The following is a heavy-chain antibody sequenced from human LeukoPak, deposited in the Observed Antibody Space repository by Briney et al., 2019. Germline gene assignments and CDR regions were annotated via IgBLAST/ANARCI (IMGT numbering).Heavy chain of an antibody. D-gene: IGHD3-10*01. J-gene: IGHJ2*01. V-gene: IGHV1-18*01. CDR1: GYTFTSYG. CDR2: ISAYNGNT. CDR3: ARGSYGRTYWYFDL. Sequence: ASVKVSCKASGYTFTSYGISWVRQAPGQGLEWMGWISAYNGNTNYAQELQGRVTMTTDTSTSTAYMELRSLRSDDTAVYYCARGSYGRTYWYFDLWGRGTLVTVSS.